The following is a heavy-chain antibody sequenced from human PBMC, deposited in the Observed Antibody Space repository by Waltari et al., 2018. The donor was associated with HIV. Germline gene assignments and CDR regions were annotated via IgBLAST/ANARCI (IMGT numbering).Heavy chain of an antibody. V-gene: IGHV3-23*01. CDR2: ISGSGGST. Sequence: ELQVLGSGGALVQPGGSLRLPCAASGFTSSTYGRRWVRQAPGKELEWVSTISGSGGSTYYADSVKGRVTVSRDNYKNTLYLQMNSLRAEDTAVYVCVKEHQYSHSWYSYYGMDVWGQGTTVTVSS. CDR3: VKEHQYSHSWYSYYGMDV. CDR1: GFTSSTYG. D-gene: IGHD6-13*01. J-gene: IGHJ6*02.